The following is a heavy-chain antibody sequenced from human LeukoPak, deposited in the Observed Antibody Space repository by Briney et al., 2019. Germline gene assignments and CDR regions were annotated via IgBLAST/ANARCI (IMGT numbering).Heavy chain of an antibody. CDR3: ARDSRSHCGTAACYGPYFDY. D-gene: IGHD2-2*01. Sequence: PGGSPRLSCAASGLTFSTSSMNWVRHAPGNGPKWVSYIRSTSTTIYYADSVKGRFTISRDNAKNSLYLQMNSLRVEDTAVYFCARDSRSHCGTAACYGPYFDYWGQGTLVTVSS. J-gene: IGHJ4*02. CDR2: IRSTSTTI. V-gene: IGHV3-48*01. CDR1: GLTFSTSS.